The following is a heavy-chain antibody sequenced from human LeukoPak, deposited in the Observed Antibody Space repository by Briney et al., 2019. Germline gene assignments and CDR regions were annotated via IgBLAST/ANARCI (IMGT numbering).Heavy chain of an antibody. V-gene: IGHV4-39*07. J-gene: IGHJ4*02. CDR2: IYYSGST. CDR1: GGSISSSSYY. Sequence: PSETLSLTCTVSGGSISSSSYYWGWIRQPPGKGLEWIGSIYYSGSTYYNPSLKSRVTISVDTSKNQFSLKLSSVTAADTAVYYCARGRYSGYDSFDYWGQGTLVTVSS. D-gene: IGHD5-12*01. CDR3: ARGRYSGYDSFDY.